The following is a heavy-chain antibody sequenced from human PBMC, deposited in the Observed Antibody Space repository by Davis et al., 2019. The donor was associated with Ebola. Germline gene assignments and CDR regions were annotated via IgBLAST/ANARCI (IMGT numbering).Heavy chain of an antibody. CDR3: ARDNDPYGGRYKYRPPNAFDL. CDR1: GDSISRFY. D-gene: IGHD1-26*01. V-gene: IGHV4-59*12. Sequence: PGGSLRLSCTVSGDSISRFYLNWIRQAPGKTLEWIGYVYYGKAIYNPSLKSRVTIFSDTSKNSFSLKMTSVTAADTAIYFCARDNDPYGGRYKYRPPNAFDLWGQGTRVAVSS. CDR2: VYYGKA. J-gene: IGHJ3*01.